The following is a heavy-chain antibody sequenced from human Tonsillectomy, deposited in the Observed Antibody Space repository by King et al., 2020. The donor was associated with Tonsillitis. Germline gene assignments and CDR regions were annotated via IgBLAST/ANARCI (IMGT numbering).Heavy chain of an antibody. CDR1: GGTFSSNV. V-gene: IGHV1-69*09. Sequence: QLVQSGAEIKKPGSSVKVSCKASGGTFSSNVITWVRQAPGQGLEWMGRIIPLLNATLYARNFQGRLTITADKSTNTAYMELSSLRSEDTAVYFCARVSESRSGFYPNYYDYWGQGALVTVSS. J-gene: IGHJ4*02. CDR2: IIPLLNAT. CDR3: ARVSESRSGFYPNYYDY. D-gene: IGHD3-3*01.